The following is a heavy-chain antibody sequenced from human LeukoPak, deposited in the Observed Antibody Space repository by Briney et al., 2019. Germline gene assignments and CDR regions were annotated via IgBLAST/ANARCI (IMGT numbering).Heavy chain of an antibody. J-gene: IGHJ4*02. CDR3: AGDLTIAARPAG. CDR2: IYSGGST. V-gene: IGHV3-53*01. D-gene: IGHD6-6*01. Sequence: GGSLRLSCAASGFTVSSNYMSWVRQAPGKGLEWVSVIYSGGSTYYADSVKGRFTISRDNSKNTLYLQMNSLRAEDTAVYYCAGDLTIAARPAGWGQGTLVTVSS. CDR1: GFTVSSNY.